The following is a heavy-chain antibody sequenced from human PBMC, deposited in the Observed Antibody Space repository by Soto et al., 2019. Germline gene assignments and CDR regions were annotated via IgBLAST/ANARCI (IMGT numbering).Heavy chain of an antibody. V-gene: IGHV3-21*01. CDR2: ISSSSSYI. J-gene: IGHJ4*02. CDR1: GFTFSSYS. Sequence: GGSLRLSCAASGFTFSSYSMNWVRQAPGKELEWVSSISSSSSYIYYADSVKGRFTISRDNAKNSLYLQMNSLRAEDTAVYYCARDSGPTYYYDSSGYYNDYWGQGTLVTVSS. CDR3: ARDSGPTYYYDSSGYYNDY. D-gene: IGHD3-22*01.